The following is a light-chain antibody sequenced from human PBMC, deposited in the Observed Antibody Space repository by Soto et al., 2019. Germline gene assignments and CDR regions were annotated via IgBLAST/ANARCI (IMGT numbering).Light chain of an antibody. CDR2: DVT. CDR1: SSDVGGYKY. Sequence: QSALTQPRSVSGSPGQSVTISCTGTSSDVGGYKYDSWYQQHPGKAPKLMIYDVTRRPAGVSNRFSGSKSGNTASLTISGLQAEDEDDYYCCSYAGSYTFVFGTGTKLTVL. J-gene: IGLJ1*01. CDR3: CSYAGSYTFV. V-gene: IGLV2-11*01.